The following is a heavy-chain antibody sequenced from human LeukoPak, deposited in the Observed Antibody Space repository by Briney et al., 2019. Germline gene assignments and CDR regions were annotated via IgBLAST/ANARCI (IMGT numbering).Heavy chain of an antibody. CDR1: GYTFTGYY. Sequence: GASVKVSCKASGYTFTGYYMHWVRQAPGQGLEWMGWINPNSGGTNYAQKFQGRVTMTRDTSISTAYMELSRLRSDDTAVYYCARNWGTTGTTLGGYWGQGTLVTVSS. CDR3: ARNWGTTGTTLGGY. J-gene: IGHJ4*02. CDR2: INPNSGGT. V-gene: IGHV1-2*02. D-gene: IGHD1-1*01.